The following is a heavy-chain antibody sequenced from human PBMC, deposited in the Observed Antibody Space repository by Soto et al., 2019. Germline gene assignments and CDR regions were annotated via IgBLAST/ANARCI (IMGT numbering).Heavy chain of an antibody. V-gene: IGHV3-30*18. CDR2: ISYDGSNK. D-gene: IGHD1-26*01. CDR3: AKSSGRATSWELLLDY. J-gene: IGHJ4*02. Sequence: GGSLRLSCAASGFTFSSYGMHWVRQAPGKGLEWVAVISYDGSNKYYADSVKGRSTISRDNSKNTLYLQMNSLRAEDTAVYYCAKSSGRATSWELLLDYWGQGALVTVSS. CDR1: GFTFSSYG.